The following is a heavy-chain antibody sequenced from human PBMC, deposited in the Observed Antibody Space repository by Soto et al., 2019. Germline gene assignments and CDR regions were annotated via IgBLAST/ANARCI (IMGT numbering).Heavy chain of an antibody. CDR2: IFHDGTT. CDR1: GGSISSGDW. V-gene: IGHV4-4*02. CDR3: ARHFSVDYFDY. J-gene: IGHJ4*02. Sequence: SETLSLTCAVSGGSISSGDWWSWVRQPPGERLEWIGEIFHDGTTNYNPSLNSRVTISVDKSKNQFSLKLSSVTAADTAVYYCARHFSVDYFDYWGQGALVTVSS.